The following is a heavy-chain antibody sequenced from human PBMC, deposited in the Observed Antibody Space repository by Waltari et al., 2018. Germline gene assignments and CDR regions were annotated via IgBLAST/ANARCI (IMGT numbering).Heavy chain of an antibody. J-gene: IGHJ6*02. V-gene: IGHV1-46*01. CDR3: ALDTGALWMDV. D-gene: IGHD2-21*01. Sequence: QVQLVQSGAEVKKPGASVKISCKTSEYTFTSSYIHWVRQAPGQGLEWMGIIKPSGGSTIYAQKFQSRVTMTRDTSTSTVYMELSSLRSEDTAVYYCALDTGALWMDVWGQGTTVTVSS. CDR1: EYTFTSSY. CDR2: IKPSGGST.